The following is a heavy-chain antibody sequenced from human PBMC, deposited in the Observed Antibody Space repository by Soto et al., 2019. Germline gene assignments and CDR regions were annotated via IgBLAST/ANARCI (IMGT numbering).Heavy chain of an antibody. CDR2: INPSGEHT. CDR3: ARISCKGGSCYFDFDH. J-gene: IGHJ4*02. V-gene: IGHV1-46*02. Sequence: ASVKVSCKASGYSFKDHYMHWARQAPGRGLEWVGIINPSGEHTNYAQQFRGRVAMTRDTSTSTAYMELRSLRSEDTAVYFCARISCKGGSCYFDFDHWGQGTLVTVS. CDR1: GYSFKDHY. D-gene: IGHD2-15*01.